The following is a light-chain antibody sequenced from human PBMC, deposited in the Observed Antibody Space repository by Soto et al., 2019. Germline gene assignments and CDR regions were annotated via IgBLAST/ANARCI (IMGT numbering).Light chain of an antibody. CDR1: QSVTSRY. J-gene: IGKJ5*01. CDR2: GAS. CDR3: QQYGNSPIT. Sequence: ETILTPSPATLSLSPGERGTLSCTSSQSVTSRYLAWYQQKPGQAPRLLIDGASSRATGVPDRFSGTGSGTDFTLTISRLEPEDFAVFYCQQYGNSPITFGQGTQLEIK. V-gene: IGKV3-20*01.